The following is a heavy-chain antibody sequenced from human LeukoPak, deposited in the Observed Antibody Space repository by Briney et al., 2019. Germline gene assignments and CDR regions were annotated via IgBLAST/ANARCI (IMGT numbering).Heavy chain of an antibody. D-gene: IGHD5-18*01. CDR3: ARLKRPGYSYGPPLEGYYGMDV. CDR1: GYTFTSYG. J-gene: IGHJ6*02. CDR2: ISAYNGNT. V-gene: IGHV1-18*01. Sequence: GASVKVSCKASGYTFTSYGISWLRQAPGQGLEWMGWISAYNGNTNYAQKLQGRVTMTTDTSTSTAYMELRSLRSDDTAVYYCARLKRPGYSYGPPLEGYYGMDVWGQGTTVTVSS.